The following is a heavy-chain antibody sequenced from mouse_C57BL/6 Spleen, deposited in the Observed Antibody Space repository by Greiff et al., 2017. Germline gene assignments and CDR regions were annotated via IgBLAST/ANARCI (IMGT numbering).Heavy chain of an antibody. J-gene: IGHJ3*01. D-gene: IGHD3-2*02. CDR3: AQTAQATAWFAY. CDR2: INPSNGGT. V-gene: IGHV1-53*01. Sequence: QVQLQQPGTELVKPGASVKLSCKASGYTFTSYWMHWVKQRPGQGLEWIGNINPSNGGTNYNEKFKSKATLTVHESSSTAYMQLSSLTSEDSAVYYCAQTAQATAWFAYWGQGTLVTVSA. CDR1: GYTFTSYW.